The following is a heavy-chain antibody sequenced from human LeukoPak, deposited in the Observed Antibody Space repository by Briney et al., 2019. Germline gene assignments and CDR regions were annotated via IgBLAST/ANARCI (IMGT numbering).Heavy chain of an antibody. D-gene: IGHD5-24*01. CDR3: AIDGLELDY. V-gene: IGHV3-21*01. J-gene: IGHJ4*02. CDR1: GFTFSSYA. Sequence: GGSLRLSCAASGFTFSSYAMSWVRQAPGKGLEWVSSISSSSSYIYYADSVKGRFTISRDNAKNSLYLQMNSLRAEDTAVYYCAIDGLELDYWGQGTLVTVSS. CDR2: ISSSSSYI.